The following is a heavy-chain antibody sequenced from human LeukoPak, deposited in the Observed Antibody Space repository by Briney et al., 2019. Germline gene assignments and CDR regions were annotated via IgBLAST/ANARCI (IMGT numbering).Heavy chain of an antibody. D-gene: IGHD4-11*01. CDR3: ATRPDYGNYGAWPDQ. CDR2: IDPRDSYT. Sequence: GESLKISCKGSGYSFTSYWIGWVRQMPGKGLEWMGRIDPRDSYTDYSPSFQGHVTISADKSISTAYLQWSSLKASDTAMYFCATRPDYGNYGAWPDQWGQGTLLTVSS. CDR1: GYSFTSYW. J-gene: IGHJ4*02. V-gene: IGHV5-10-1*01.